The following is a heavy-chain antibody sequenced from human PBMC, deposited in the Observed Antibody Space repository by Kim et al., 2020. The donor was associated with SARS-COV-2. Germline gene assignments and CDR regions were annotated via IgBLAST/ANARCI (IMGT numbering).Heavy chain of an antibody. Sequence: SETLSLTCTVSGGSISSYYWSWIRQPPGKGLEWIGYIYYSGSTNYNPSLKSRVTISVDTSKNQFSLKLSSVTAADTAVYYCARARGDDFWSGYSNYYYYYGMDVWGQGTTVTVSS. D-gene: IGHD3-3*01. CDR1: GGSISSYY. CDR3: ARARGDDFWSGYSNYYYYYGMDV. V-gene: IGHV4-59*13. CDR2: IYYSGST. J-gene: IGHJ6*02.